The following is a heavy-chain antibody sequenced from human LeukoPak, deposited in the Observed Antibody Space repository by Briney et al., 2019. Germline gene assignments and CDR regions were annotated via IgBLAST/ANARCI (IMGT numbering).Heavy chain of an antibody. D-gene: IGHD6-13*01. CDR2: ISGSGGST. CDR1: GSTFSSYA. J-gene: IGHJ4*02. CDR3: AKKGQQLVTPTFDY. Sequence: GGSLRLSCAVSGSTFSSYAMSWVRQAPGKGLEWVSAISGSGGSTYYADSVKGRFTISRDNSKNTLYLQMNSLRAEDTAVYYCAKKGQQLVTPTFDYWGQGTLVTVSS. V-gene: IGHV3-23*01.